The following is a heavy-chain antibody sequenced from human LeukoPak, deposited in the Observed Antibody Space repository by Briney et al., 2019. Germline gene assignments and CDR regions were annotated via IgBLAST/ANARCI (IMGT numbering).Heavy chain of an antibody. D-gene: IGHD5-24*01. CDR1: GYTFTSYG. Sequence: GASVKVSCKASGYTFTSYGISWVRQAPGQGLEWMGIIGGSTNYAQKFQGRVTMTRDTSTSTVYMELSSLRSEDTAVYYCARSSSGWLQSYRIDYWGQGTLVTVSS. V-gene: IGHV1-46*01. J-gene: IGHJ4*02. CDR3: ARSSSGWLQSYRIDY. CDR2: IGGST.